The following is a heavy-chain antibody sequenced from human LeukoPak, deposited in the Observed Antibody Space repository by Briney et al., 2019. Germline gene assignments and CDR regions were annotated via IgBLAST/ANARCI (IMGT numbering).Heavy chain of an antibody. CDR1: GYTFTGYY. Sequence: ASVKVSCKASGYTFTGYYMHWVRQAPGQGLEWMGWINPNSGNTGYAQKFQGRVTMTRNTSISTAYMELSSLRSEDTAVYYCARGAGSNYGDPPGYWGQGTLVTVSS. CDR2: INPNSGNT. D-gene: IGHD4-17*01. CDR3: ARGAGSNYGDPPGY. J-gene: IGHJ4*02. V-gene: IGHV1-8*02.